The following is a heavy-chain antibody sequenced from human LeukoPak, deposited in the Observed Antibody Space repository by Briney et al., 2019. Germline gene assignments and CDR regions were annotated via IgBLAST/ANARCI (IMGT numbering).Heavy chain of an antibody. V-gene: IGHV4-30-4*08. CDR2: IYYSGST. CDR3: ARDLTSADNY. J-gene: IGHJ4*02. CDR1: GGSISSGDYY. D-gene: IGHD2-15*01. Sequence: SETLSLTCTVSGGSISSGDYYWSWIRQPPGKGLEWIGYIYYSGSTYYNPSLKSRVTISVDTSKNQFSLKLSSVTAADTAVYYCARDLTSADNYWGQGTLATVSS.